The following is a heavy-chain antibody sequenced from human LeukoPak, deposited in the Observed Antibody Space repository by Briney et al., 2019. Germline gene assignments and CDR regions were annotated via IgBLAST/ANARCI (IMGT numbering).Heavy chain of an antibody. CDR1: GYIFTTYG. CDR2: ISAYNGNT. J-gene: IGHJ5*02. CDR3: ANTRYGYWFDP. V-gene: IGHV1-18*01. Sequence: ASVKVSCKASGYIFTTYGITWVRQAPGQGLEWMGWISAYNGNTNYAQKLQGRVTMTTDTSTSTAYMELRSLRSDDTAVYYCANTRYGYWFDPWGQGTLVTVSS. D-gene: IGHD4-17*01.